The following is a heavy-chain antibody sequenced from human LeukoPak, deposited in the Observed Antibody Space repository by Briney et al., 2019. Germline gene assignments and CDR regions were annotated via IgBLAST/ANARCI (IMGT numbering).Heavy chain of an antibody. CDR1: GFTFDDHP. CDR2: INWNGDTI. Sequence: GGSLRLSCAASGFTFDDHPMHWVRQAAGRGLEWVSGINWNGDTIGYASSVKGRFTISRDNAKNSLYLQMNSLRAEDTAVYYCAKDLRSSSWFEWYFDLWGRGTRVIVSS. D-gene: IGHD6-13*01. CDR3: AKDLRSSSWFEWYFDL. V-gene: IGHV3-9*01. J-gene: IGHJ2*01.